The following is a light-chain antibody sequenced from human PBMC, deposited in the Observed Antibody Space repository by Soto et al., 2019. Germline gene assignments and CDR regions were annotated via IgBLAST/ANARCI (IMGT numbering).Light chain of an antibody. Sequence: DIQLTQSPSFLSASVGDRVTITCRASQGISSYLAWYQQKPGKAPKLLIYAASTLQSGVPSRFSGSGSGTEFTLTISSLQPEDFATYSCQQLNSYHRTFGQGTKVEIK. CDR2: AAS. J-gene: IGKJ1*01. CDR3: QQLNSYHRT. V-gene: IGKV1-9*01. CDR1: QGISSY.